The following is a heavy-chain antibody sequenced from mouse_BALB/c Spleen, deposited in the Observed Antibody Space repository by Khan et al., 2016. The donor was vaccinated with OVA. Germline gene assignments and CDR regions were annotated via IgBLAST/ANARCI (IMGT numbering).Heavy chain of an antibody. CDR2: IWGDGST. CDR3: ANHYYGSSYAMDC. Sequence: QVQLKQSGPGLVAPSQSLSITCTVSGFSLTSHGVSWVRQPPGKGLEWLGVIWGDGSTTYHSALISRLSTSKDNSTSQAFLKLISLQNADTATYCCANHYYGSSYAMDCWGQGTSVTVSA. J-gene: IGHJ4*01. D-gene: IGHD1-1*01. CDR1: GFSLTSHG. V-gene: IGHV2-3*01.